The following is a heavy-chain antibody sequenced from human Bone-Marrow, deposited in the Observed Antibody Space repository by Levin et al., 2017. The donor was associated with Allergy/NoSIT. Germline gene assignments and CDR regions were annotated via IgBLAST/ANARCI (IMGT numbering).Heavy chain of an antibody. J-gene: IGHJ4*02. V-gene: IGHV4-38-2*01. CDR2: IYHSGST. D-gene: IGHD3-16*01. CDR1: GYSISNGYN. Sequence: SQPLSLPCGVSGYSISNGYNWGWIRQSPGKGLEWIASIYHSGSTYYNPSLKSRVTISVDTSKNQFSLKLSSLTAADTAVYYCARAGMITFGGSHFDYWGQGALVTVSS. CDR3: ARAGMITFGGSHFDY.